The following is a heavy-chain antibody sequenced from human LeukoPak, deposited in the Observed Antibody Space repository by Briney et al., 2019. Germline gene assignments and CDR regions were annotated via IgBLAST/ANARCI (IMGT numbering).Heavy chain of an antibody. J-gene: IGHJ3*01. D-gene: IGHD6-19*01. CDR2: IDHSGST. CDR1: GGSISSYY. V-gene: IGHV4-59*08. Sequence: SETLSLTCTVSGGSISSYYWAWIRQTPGKGLEWIGYIDHSGSTNYNASLKSRVTMTVDTSKNQFSLSLSSVTAADTAIYYCARPHSSGWYVVFDVWGQGAVVTVSS. CDR3: ARPHSSGWYVVFDV.